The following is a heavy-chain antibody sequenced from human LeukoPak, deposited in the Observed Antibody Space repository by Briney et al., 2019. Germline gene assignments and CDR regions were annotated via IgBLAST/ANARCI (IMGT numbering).Heavy chain of an antibody. Sequence: PGGSLRLSCAASGFTFDNYNLHWVRHAPGKGLEWVSGISWNSGNTGYAGSVKGRFTISRDNAKNSLYLQMNSLRVEDTALYYCAKVHWFGEYWGAFDIWGQGTMVTVSS. J-gene: IGHJ3*02. CDR1: GFTFDNYN. CDR3: AKVHWFGEYWGAFDI. V-gene: IGHV3-9*01. D-gene: IGHD3-10*01. CDR2: ISWNSGNT.